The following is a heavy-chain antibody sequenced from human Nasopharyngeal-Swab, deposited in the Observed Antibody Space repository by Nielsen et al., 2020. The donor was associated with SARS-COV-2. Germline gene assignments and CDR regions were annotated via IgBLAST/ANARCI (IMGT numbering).Heavy chain of an antibody. CDR3: ATTAGGYSYAS. D-gene: IGHD5-18*01. CDR2: IKSDESST. CDR1: GITVSLYW. Sequence: GESLKISCAASGITVSLYWMHWVRQAPGKGLEWVSRIKSDESSTAYADSVKGRFIISRNNAENTYYLRLNSLRAEDTAVYYCATTAGGYSYASWGQGTLVTVSS. J-gene: IGHJ5*02. V-gene: IGHV3-74*01.